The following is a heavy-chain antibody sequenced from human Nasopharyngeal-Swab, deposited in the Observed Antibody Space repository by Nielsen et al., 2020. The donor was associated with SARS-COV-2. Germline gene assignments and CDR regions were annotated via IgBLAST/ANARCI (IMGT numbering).Heavy chain of an antibody. V-gene: IGHV4-59*01. CDR2: IYYSGST. CDR3: ARERRDGYNSVCYFDY. Sequence: WIRQPPGKGLEWIGYIYYSGSTNYNPSLKSRVTISVDTSKNQFSLKLSSVTAADTAVYYCARERRDGYNSVCYFDYWGQGTLVTASS. J-gene: IGHJ4*02. D-gene: IGHD5-24*01.